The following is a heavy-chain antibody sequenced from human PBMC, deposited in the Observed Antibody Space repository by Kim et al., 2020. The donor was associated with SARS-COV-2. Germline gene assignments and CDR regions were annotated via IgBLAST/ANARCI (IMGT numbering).Heavy chain of an antibody. CDR1: GFTFSNAW. Sequence: GGSLRLSCAASGFTFSNAWMSWVRQAPGKGLEWVGRIKSKTDGGTTDYAAPVKGRFTISRDDSKNTLYLQMNSLKTEDTAVYYCTTRFGTMVRGEDMDVWGQGTTVTVSS. V-gene: IGHV3-15*01. J-gene: IGHJ6*02. D-gene: IGHD3-10*01. CDR2: IKSKTDGGTT. CDR3: TTRFGTMVRGEDMDV.